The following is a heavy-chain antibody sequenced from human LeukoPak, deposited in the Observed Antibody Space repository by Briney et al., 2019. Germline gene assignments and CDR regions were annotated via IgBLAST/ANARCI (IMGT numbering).Heavy chain of an antibody. J-gene: IGHJ3*02. CDR1: GYTFTSYG. CDR2: ISVYNGHT. V-gene: IGHV1-18*01. Sequence: ASVKVSCKASGYTFTSYGISWVRQAPGQGLERMGWISVYNGHTNYAQKLQGRVTMTTDTSTSIAYMELRSLRYDDTALYYCARGGRWELPRPYAFDIWGQGTMVTVSS. D-gene: IGHD1-26*01. CDR3: ARGGRWELPRPYAFDI.